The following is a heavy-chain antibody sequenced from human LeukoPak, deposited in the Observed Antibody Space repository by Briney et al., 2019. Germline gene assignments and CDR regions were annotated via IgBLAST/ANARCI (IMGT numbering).Heavy chain of an antibody. J-gene: IGHJ4*02. CDR3: VRVFDN. Sequence: GGSLRLSCAASGFTFNTYAMNWVRQAPGKGLEGVSYISSTGTIMYYADSVKGRFTISRDNAKNSLYLQMNSLRAEDTAVYYCVRVFDNWGQGTLATVSS. CDR1: GFTFNTYA. CDR2: ISSTGTIM. V-gene: IGHV3-48*01.